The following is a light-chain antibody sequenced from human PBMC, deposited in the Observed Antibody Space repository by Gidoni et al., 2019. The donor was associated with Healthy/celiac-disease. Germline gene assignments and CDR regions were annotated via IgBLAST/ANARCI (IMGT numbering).Light chain of an antibody. J-gene: IGKJ5*01. V-gene: IGKV3-11*01. CDR1: QSVRSY. CDR2: DAS. CDR3: QQRSNWPPIT. Sequence: EIVLTQSPATLSLSPGERATLSCRASQSVRSYLAWYQQKPGQAPRLLIYDASNRATGIPARFSGSGSGTYFTLTIISLEPEDFAVYYGQQRSNWPPITFGQGTRLEIK.